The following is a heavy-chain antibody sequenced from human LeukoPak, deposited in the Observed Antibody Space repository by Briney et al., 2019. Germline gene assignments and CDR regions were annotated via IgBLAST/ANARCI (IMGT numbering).Heavy chain of an antibody. V-gene: IGHV4-59*08. D-gene: IGHD6-13*01. CDR3: ARRLSSWYAFDY. J-gene: IGHJ4*02. CDR1: GGSITYYH. CDR2: IYYSGST. Sequence: SETLSLTCTVSGGSITYYHWSWIRQPPGKGLEWIGYIYYSGSTNYDPSLKSRVTISVDTPKNQFSLKLSSVTAADTAVYYCARRLSSWYAFDYWGQGTLVTVSS.